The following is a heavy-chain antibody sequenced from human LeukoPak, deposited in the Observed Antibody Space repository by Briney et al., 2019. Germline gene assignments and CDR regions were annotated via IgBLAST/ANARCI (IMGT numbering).Heavy chain of an antibody. J-gene: IGHJ4*02. CDR3: ARDEGYCSGGSCYQLSNIDY. D-gene: IGHD2-15*01. CDR2: ISSSSSYI. V-gene: IGHV3-21*01. CDR1: GFTFSSYS. Sequence: AGGSLRLSCAASGFTFSSYSMNWVRQAPGKGLEWVSSISSSSSYIYYADSVKGRFTISRDNAKNSLYLQMNSLRAEDTAVYYCARDEGYCSGGSCYQLSNIDYWGQGTLVTVSS.